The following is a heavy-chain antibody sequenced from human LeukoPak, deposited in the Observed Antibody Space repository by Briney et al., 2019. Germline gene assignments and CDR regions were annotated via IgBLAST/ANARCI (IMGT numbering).Heavy chain of an antibody. V-gene: IGHV1-3*01. Sequence: ASVRVSCKASGYTFTSYAMHWVRQAPGQRLEWMGWINAGNGNTKYSQKFQGRVTITRDTSASTAYMELSSLRSEDTAVYYCAGDVKMVRGVIDAFDIWGQGTMVTVSS. CDR2: INAGNGNT. CDR3: AGDVKMVRGVIDAFDI. D-gene: IGHD3-10*01. J-gene: IGHJ3*02. CDR1: GYTFTSYA.